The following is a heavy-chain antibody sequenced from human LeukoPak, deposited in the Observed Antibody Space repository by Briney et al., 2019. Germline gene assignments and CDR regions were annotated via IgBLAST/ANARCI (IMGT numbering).Heavy chain of an antibody. D-gene: IGHD6-19*01. CDR3: ARVPGTVAGTSTYYYGMDV. V-gene: IGHV1-69*05. Sequence: GASVKVSCKASGGTFSSYAISWVRQAPGQGLEWMGGIIPIFGTANYAQKLQGRDTMTTDTSTSTAYMELRSLRSDDTAVYYCARVPGTVAGTSTYYYGMDVWGQGTTVTVSS. CDR2: IIPIFGTA. CDR1: GGTFSSYA. J-gene: IGHJ6*02.